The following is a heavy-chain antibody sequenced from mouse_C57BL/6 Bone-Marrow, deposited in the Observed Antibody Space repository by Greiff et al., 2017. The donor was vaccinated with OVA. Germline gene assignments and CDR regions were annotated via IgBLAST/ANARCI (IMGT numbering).Heavy chain of an antibody. V-gene: IGHV5-17*01. D-gene: IGHD2-5*01. J-gene: IGHJ2*01. CDR1: GFTFSDYG. Sequence: EVKLMESGGGLVKPGGSLKLSCAASGFTFSDYGMHWVRQAPEKGLEWVAYISSGSSTIYYADTVKGRFTISRDNAKNNLFLQMTSLRSADTAMYYCATYSNYVFDYWGQGTTLTVSS. CDR3: ATYSNYVFDY. CDR2: ISSGSSTI.